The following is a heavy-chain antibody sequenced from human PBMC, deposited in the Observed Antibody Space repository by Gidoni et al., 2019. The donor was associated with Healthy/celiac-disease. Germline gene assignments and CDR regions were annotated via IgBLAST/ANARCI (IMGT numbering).Heavy chain of an antibody. D-gene: IGHD6-19*01. Sequence: EVQLVESGGGLVQPGGSLRLSCAASGFTFSSYWVSWVRQAPGKGLEWVANIKQDGSEKYYVDSVKGRFTISRDNAKNSLYLQMNSLRAEDTAVYYCARDAAQWLVRDYYFDYWGQGTLVTVSS. V-gene: IGHV3-7*03. J-gene: IGHJ4*02. CDR3: ARDAAQWLVRDYYFDY. CDR2: IKQDGSEK. CDR1: GFTFSSYW.